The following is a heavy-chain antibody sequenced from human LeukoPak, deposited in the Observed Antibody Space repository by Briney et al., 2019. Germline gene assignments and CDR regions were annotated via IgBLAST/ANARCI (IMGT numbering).Heavy chain of an antibody. CDR3: ARSPVIVVVPAAYNWFDP. D-gene: IGHD2-2*01. CDR1: GGSISSGGYY. J-gene: IGHJ5*02. Sequence: SETLSLTCTVSGGSISSGGYYWSWIRQHPGKGLEWIGYIYYSGSTYYNPSLKSRVTISVVTSKNQFSLKLSSVTAADTAVYYCARSPVIVVVPAAYNWFDPWGQGTLVTVSS. CDR2: IYYSGST. V-gene: IGHV4-31*03.